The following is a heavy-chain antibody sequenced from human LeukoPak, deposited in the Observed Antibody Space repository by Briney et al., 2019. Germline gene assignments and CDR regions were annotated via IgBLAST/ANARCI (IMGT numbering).Heavy chain of an antibody. CDR1: GYTFTSYD. CDR2: MNPNSGNT. Sequence: ASVKVSCKASGYTFTSYDINWVRQATGQGLEWMGWMNPNSGNTGYAQKFQGRVTMTRNTPISTAYMELSSLRSEDTAVYHCARGGYSSGWYAEYFQHWGQGTLVTVSS. CDR3: ARGGYSSGWYAEYFQH. J-gene: IGHJ1*01. D-gene: IGHD6-19*01. V-gene: IGHV1-8*01.